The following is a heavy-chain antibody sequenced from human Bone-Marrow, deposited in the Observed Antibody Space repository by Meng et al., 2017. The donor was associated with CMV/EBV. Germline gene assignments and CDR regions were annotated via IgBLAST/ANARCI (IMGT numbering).Heavy chain of an antibody. D-gene: IGHD3-3*01. J-gene: IGHJ4*02. Sequence: GGSLRLSCAASGFTFSDYYMSWIRQAPGKGLEWVSYISSSGSTIYYADSVKGRFTISRDNAKNSLYLQMNSLRAEDTAVYYCARERNYDFWSGSSSIFDYWGQGTLVTGSS. CDR1: GFTFSDYY. CDR3: ARERNYDFWSGSSSIFDY. CDR2: ISSSGSTI. V-gene: IGHV3-11*01.